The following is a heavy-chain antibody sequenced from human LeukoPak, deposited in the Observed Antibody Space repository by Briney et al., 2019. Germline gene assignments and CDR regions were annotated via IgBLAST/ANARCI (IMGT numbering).Heavy chain of an antibody. CDR3: AVLSPTDYYDSSGYYDY. CDR1: GGSISSYY. V-gene: IGHV4-4*07. Sequence: PSETLSLTCTVSGGSISSYYWSWIRQPAGKGLEWIGRIYTSGSTNYNPSLKSRVTMSVDTSKNQFSLKLSSVTAADTAVYYCAVLSPTDYYDSSGYYDYWGQGTLVTVSS. J-gene: IGHJ4*02. D-gene: IGHD3-22*01. CDR2: IYTSGST.